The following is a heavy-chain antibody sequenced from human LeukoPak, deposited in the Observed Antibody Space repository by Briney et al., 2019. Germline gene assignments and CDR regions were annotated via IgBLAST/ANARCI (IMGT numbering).Heavy chain of an antibody. CDR1: GFTFGDYA. CDR2: IRSKAYGGTT. D-gene: IGHD3-10*01. CDR3: TREATYYYGSGSQTQFDY. Sequence: PGGSLTLSCTSSGFTFGDYAMSWVRQAPGKGLEWVGFIRSKAYGGTTEYAASVKGRFTISRDDSKSIAYLQMNSLKTEDTAVYYCTREATYYYGSGSQTQFDYWGQGTLVTVSS. V-gene: IGHV3-49*04. J-gene: IGHJ4*02.